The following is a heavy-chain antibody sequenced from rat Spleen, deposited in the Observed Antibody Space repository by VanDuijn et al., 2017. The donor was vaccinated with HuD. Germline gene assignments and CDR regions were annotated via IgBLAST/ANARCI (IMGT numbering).Heavy chain of an antibody. D-gene: IGHD1-9*01. CDR3: ARGAYYGYTYWYFDF. V-gene: IGHV5-19*01. CDR2: SINTGGST. Sequence: EVQLVESGGGLVQPGRSLKVSCAASRFTFSTYGMAWVRQAPGKGLEWVASSINTGGSTYYADSVKGRFTISRDNAKSTLYLQMDSLRSEDTATYYCARGAYYGYTYWYFDFWGPGTMVTVSS. J-gene: IGHJ1*01. CDR1: RFTFSTYG.